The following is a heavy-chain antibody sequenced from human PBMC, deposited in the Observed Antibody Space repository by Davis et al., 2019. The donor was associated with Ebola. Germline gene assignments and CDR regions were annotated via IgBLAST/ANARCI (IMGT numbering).Heavy chain of an antibody. Sequence: GGSLRLSCAASGFTFSSYWMSWVRQAPGKGLEWVGFIRSKAYGGTTEYAASVKGRFTISRDDSKSIAYLQMNSLKTEDTAVYYCTRERQWLVLLVDYWGQGTLVTVSS. CDR3: TRERQWLVLLVDY. CDR2: IRSKAYGGTT. D-gene: IGHD6-19*01. J-gene: IGHJ4*02. V-gene: IGHV3-49*04. CDR1: GFTFSSYW.